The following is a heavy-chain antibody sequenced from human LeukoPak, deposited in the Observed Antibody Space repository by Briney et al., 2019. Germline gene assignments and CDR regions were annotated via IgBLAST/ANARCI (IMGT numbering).Heavy chain of an antibody. CDR3: VTAMVRGEYYYYGMDV. V-gene: IGHV1-69*04. CDR2: IIPIFGIA. D-gene: IGHD5-18*01. J-gene: IGHJ6*02. CDR1: GGTFSSYA. Sequence: SVKVSCKASGGTFSSYAISWVRQAPGQGLEWMGRIIPIFGIANYAQKFQGRVTITADKSTSTAYMELSSPRSEDTAVYYCVTAMVRGEYYYYGMDVWGQGTTVTVSS.